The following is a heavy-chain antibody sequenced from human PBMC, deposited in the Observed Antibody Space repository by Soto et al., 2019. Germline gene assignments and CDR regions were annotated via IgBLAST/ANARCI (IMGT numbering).Heavy chain of an antibody. CDR1: GFTFSSYG. Sequence: GGSLRLSCAASGFTFSSYGMHWVRQAPGKGLEWVAVIWYDGSHKYYADSVKGRFTISRDDSKNTLYLQMNNLRVEDTAVYYCVRGSSCTTTTCYNLGWFAPWGQGTLVTVS. CDR3: VRGSSCTTTTCYNLGWFAP. V-gene: IGHV3-33*08. CDR2: IWYDGSHK. J-gene: IGHJ5*02. D-gene: IGHD2-2*02.